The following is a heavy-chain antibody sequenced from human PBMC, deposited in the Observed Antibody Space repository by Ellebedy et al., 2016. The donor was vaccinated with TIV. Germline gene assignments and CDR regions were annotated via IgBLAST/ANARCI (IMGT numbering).Heavy chain of an antibody. J-gene: IGHJ4*02. D-gene: IGHD4-17*01. CDR1: GFTFSSYA. CDR3: AKGQTTGTH. Sequence: GGSLRLSXAASGFTFSSYAMSWVRQAPGKGLEWVSAIRGSGDSTYYADSVNGRFTISRDNSKNTLYLQMNSLRAEDTAVYYCAKGQTTGTHWGQGTLVTVSS. CDR2: IRGSGDST. V-gene: IGHV3-23*01.